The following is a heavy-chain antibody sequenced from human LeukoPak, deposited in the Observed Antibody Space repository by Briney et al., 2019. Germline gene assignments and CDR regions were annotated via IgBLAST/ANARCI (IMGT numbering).Heavy chain of an antibody. CDR3: ARGRYDIYGVAGRRGYYYYMDV. J-gene: IGHJ6*03. V-gene: IGHV4-34*01. Sequence: PSETLSLTCAVHGGSFSGYYWSWIRQPPGKGLEWIGETNHSGSTNYNPSLKSRVTISVDTSKNQFSLKLSSVTAADRAVYYCARGRYDIYGVAGRRGYYYYMDVWGKGTTVTVSS. CDR1: GGSFSGYY. CDR2: TNHSGST. D-gene: IGHD3-9*01.